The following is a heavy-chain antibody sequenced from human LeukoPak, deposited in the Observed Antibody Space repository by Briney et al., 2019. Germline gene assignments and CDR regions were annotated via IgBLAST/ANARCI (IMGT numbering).Heavy chain of an antibody. CDR2: MYYSGST. V-gene: IGHV4-39*07. Sequence: SETLSLTCTVSGGSISSSGYYWGWIRQPPGKGLEWIGSMYYSGSTYYNPSLKSRVTISVDTSKNHFSLKLTSVTAADTAVYYCARRAGAYSHPYDYWGQGTLVTVSS. J-gene: IGHJ4*02. CDR3: ARRAGAYSHPYDY. D-gene: IGHD4/OR15-4a*01. CDR1: GGSISSSGYY.